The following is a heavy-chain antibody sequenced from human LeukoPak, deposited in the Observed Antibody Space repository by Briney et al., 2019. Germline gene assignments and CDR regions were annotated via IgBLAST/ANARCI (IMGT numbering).Heavy chain of an antibody. CDR1: GFTFDDYA. Sequence: PGRSLRLSCAASGFTFDDYAMNWVPQAPGKGLEWVSLISWDGGSTYYADSVKGRFTISRDNSKNSLYLQMNSLRAEDTALYYCAKDIYYDSSGYMDVWGKGTTVTVSS. D-gene: IGHD3-22*01. V-gene: IGHV3-43D*04. CDR2: ISWDGGST. CDR3: AKDIYYDSSGYMDV. J-gene: IGHJ6*03.